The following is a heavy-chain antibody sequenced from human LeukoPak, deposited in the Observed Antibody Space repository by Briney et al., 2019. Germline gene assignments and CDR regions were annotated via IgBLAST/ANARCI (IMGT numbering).Heavy chain of an antibody. J-gene: IGHJ3*02. D-gene: IGHD3-22*01. CDR3: ARGLRDSSATPQINDAFDI. V-gene: IGHV1-46*01. CDR2: INPSGGST. CDR1: GYTFTSYY. Sequence: ASVKVSCKASGYTFTSYYMHWVRQAPGQGLEWMGIINPSGGSTSYAQKFQGRVTMTRDTSTSTVYMELSSLRSEETAVYYCARGLRDSSATPQINDAFDIWGQRTMVTVSS.